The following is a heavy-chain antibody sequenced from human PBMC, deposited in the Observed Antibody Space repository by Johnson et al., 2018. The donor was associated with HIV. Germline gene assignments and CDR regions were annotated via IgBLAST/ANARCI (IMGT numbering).Heavy chain of an antibody. CDR3: AKSPLKVAAKGAFDI. V-gene: IGHV3-30*18. Sequence: QVQLVESGGGVVRPGRSLRLSCAGSGFNFNNYDMHWVRQAPGKGLEWVALISYDGNNKYYSGSVKGRFPISRDNSKNTLDLQMNSLTHEDTAVYYCAKSPLKVAAKGAFDIWGQGTVVTVSS. D-gene: IGHD1-26*01. CDR2: ISYDGNNK. CDR1: GFNFNNYD. J-gene: IGHJ3*02.